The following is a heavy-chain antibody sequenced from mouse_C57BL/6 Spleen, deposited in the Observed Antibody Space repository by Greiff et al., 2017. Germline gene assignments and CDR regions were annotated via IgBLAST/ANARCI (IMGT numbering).Heavy chain of an antibody. CDR2: INPSNGGT. V-gene: IGHV1-53*01. CDR3: ARWPIYDGYYEGY. J-gene: IGHJ2*01. CDR1: GYTFTSYW. D-gene: IGHD2-3*01. Sequence: QVQLQQPGTELVKPGASVKLSCKASGYTFTSYWMHWVKQRPGQGLEWIGNINPSNGGTNYNEKFKSKATLTVDKSSSTAYMQLSSLTSEDSAVYCCARWPIYDGYYEGYWGQGTTLTVSS.